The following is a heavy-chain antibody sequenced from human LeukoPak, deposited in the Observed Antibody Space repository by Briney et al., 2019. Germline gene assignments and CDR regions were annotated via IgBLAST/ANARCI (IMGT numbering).Heavy chain of an antibody. CDR1: GYTFTSYY. CDR2: FNPSGGST. CDR3: ARPPNPYGDYAPHFDY. J-gene: IGHJ4*02. V-gene: IGHV1-46*01. D-gene: IGHD4-17*01. Sequence: EASVTVSCKASGYTFTSYYMHWVRQAPGQGLEWMGIFNPSGGSTSYAQKFQGRVTMTRDTSTSTVYMELSSLRSEDTAVYYCARPPNPYGDYAPHFDYWGQGTLVTVSS.